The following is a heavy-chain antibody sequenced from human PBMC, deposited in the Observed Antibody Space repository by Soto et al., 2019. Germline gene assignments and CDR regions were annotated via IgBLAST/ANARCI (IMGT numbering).Heavy chain of an antibody. Sequence: ASVKVSCKASSYTFTSYGISCVRQAPGQGLEWMGWISAYNGNTNYAQKLQGRVTMTTDTSTSTAYMELRSLRSDDTAVYYCARGYYDFWSGTLRDYYYYYYMDVWGKGTTVTVSS. V-gene: IGHV1-18*01. CDR3: ARGYYDFWSGTLRDYYYYYYMDV. D-gene: IGHD3-3*01. J-gene: IGHJ6*03. CDR1: SYTFTSYG. CDR2: ISAYNGNT.